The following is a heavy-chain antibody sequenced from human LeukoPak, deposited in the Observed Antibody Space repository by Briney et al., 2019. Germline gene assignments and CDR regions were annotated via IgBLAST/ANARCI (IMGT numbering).Heavy chain of an antibody. CDR3: AGGYSSSWYYYFDY. V-gene: IGHV3-33*01. D-gene: IGHD6-13*01. CDR2: IWYDGSNK. Sequence: GGSLRLSCAASGFTFSSYGMRWVRQAPGKGLEWVAVIWYDGSNKYYADSAKGRFTISRDNSKNTLYLQMNSLRAEDTAVYYCAGGYSSSWYYYFDYWGQGNLVTVSS. CDR1: GFTFSSYG. J-gene: IGHJ4*02.